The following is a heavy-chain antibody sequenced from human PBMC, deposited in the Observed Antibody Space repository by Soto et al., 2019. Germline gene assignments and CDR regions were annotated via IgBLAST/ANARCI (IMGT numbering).Heavy chain of an antibody. D-gene: IGHD1-1*01. Sequence: QLQLQESGSGLVRPSQTLSLTCAVSGGSISSGGYSWNWIRQPPGKGLEWIGYIYHSGSTIYNPSLKRRVNISVDKSKNQFSLKLSSVNAADTAVYYCARDQLEGNWFDPWGQGTLVTVSS. J-gene: IGHJ5*02. CDR3: ARDQLEGNWFDP. CDR1: GGSISSGGYS. V-gene: IGHV4-30-2*01. CDR2: IYHSGST.